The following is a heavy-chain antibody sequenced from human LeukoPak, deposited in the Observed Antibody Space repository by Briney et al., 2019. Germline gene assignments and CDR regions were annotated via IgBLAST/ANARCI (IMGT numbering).Heavy chain of an antibody. V-gene: IGHV4-4*02. D-gene: IGHD2-21*01. Sequence: SETLSLTCAVSGGSISSRNWWSWVRQPPGKGLEWIGEIYHSGSTNYNPSLKTRVTISVDKSKNQFSLKLSSVTAADTAVYYCARGVVIAPQTFDYWGQGTLVTVSS. J-gene: IGHJ4*02. CDR2: IYHSGST. CDR3: ARGVVIAPQTFDY. CDR1: GGSISSRNW.